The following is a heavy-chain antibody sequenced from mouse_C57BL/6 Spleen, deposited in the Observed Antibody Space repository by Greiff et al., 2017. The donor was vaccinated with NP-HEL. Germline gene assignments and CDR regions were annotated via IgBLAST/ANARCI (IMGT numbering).Heavy chain of an antibody. CDR1: GYAFTNYL. V-gene: IGHV1-54*01. Sequence: QVQLQQSGAELVRPGTSVKVSCKASGYAFTNYLIEWVKQRPGQGLEWIGVINPGSGGTNYNEKFKGKATLTADKSSSTAYMQLNSLTSEDSAVYFCAREERITTVVGYFDVWGTGTTVTVSS. CDR3: AREERITTVVGYFDV. CDR2: INPGSGGT. D-gene: IGHD1-1*01. J-gene: IGHJ1*03.